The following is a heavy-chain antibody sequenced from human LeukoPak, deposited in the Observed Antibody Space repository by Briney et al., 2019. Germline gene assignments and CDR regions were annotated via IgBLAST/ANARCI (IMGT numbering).Heavy chain of an antibody. J-gene: IGHJ4*02. CDR3: VRAVAAPGTDM. Sequence: GGSLRLSCAASGLTLSSYWMHWVRHAPGKGLVWVSQINRDGSITRYADSVKGRFTISRDNAKNTLYLQMDNLRAEDTTVYYCVRAVAAPGTDMWGQGTLVTVSS. CDR1: GLTLSSYW. CDR2: INRDGSIT. V-gene: IGHV3-74*01. D-gene: IGHD6-13*01.